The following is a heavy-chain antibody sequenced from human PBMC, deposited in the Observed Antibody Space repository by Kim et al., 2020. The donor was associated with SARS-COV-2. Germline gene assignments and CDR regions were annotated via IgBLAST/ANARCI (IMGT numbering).Heavy chain of an antibody. V-gene: IGHV3-7*01. CDR3: ASLYSSSWEFDY. CDR1: GFTFSSYW. CDR2: IKQDGSEK. D-gene: IGHD6-13*01. Sequence: GGSLRPSCAASGFTFSSYWMSWVRQAPGKGLEWVANIKQDGSEKYYVDSVKGRFTISRDNAKNSLYLQMNSLRAEDTAVYYCASLYSSSWEFDYWGQGTLVTVSS. J-gene: IGHJ4*02.